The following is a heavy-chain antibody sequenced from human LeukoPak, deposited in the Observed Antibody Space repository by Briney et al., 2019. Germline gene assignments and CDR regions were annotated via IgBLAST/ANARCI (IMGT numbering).Heavy chain of an antibody. V-gene: IGHV1-18*01. CDR3: AREHNIAAAGTWDYYYGMDV. Sequence: ASVKVSCKASGYTFTSYGISWVRQAPGQGLEWMGWISAYNGNTNYAQKLRGRVTMTTDTSTSTAYMELRSLRSDDTAVYYCAREHNIAAAGTWDYYYGMDVWGQGTTVTVSS. CDR2: ISAYNGNT. D-gene: IGHD6-13*01. CDR1: GYTFTSYG. J-gene: IGHJ6*02.